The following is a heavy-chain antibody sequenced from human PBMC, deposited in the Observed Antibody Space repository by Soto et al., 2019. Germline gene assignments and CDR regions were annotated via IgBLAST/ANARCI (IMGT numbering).Heavy chain of an antibody. J-gene: IGHJ4*02. Sequence: GRSLRLSCAASGFTFGNSWRHWVRQATGKGLEWVSLMNSDEITTDYADSVKGRFTVSRENAKYSLYLQMNSLRAEDTAVYYCATAEVDYWGPGTLVTVSS. V-gene: IGHV3-74*01. CDR3: ATAEVDY. CDR2: MNSDEITT. CDR1: GFTFGNSW.